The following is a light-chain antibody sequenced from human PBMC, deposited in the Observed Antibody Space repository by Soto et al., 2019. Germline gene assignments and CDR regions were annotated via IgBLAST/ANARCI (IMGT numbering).Light chain of an antibody. CDR3: AAWDDSLNGHVV. V-gene: IGLV1-36*01. CDR1: RSNIGNNA. J-gene: IGLJ2*01. Sequence: QSVLTQPPSVSEAPRQRVTISCSGSRSNIGNNAVNWYQQLPGKAPKLLIYYDDLLPSGVSDRFSGSKSGTSASLAISGLQSEDEADYYCAAWDDSLNGHVVFGGGTKVTVL. CDR2: YDD.